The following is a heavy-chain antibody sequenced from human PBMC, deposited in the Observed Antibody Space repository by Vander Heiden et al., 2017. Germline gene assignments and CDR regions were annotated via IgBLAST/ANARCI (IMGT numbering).Heavy chain of an antibody. CDR3: AREAYGMDF. CDR1: CGPISASGYC. J-gene: IGHJ6*02. Sequence: QPQLQESGPGLVKPSGTLALICTVSCGPISASGYCWGWIRQPPGKGLEWIGSVSYSGTIHYNPSLKSRVTISFDTSKNQFSLKLRSVTAADTAVYYCAREAYGMDFWGQGTTVTVSS. V-gene: IGHV4-39*02. CDR2: VSYSGTI.